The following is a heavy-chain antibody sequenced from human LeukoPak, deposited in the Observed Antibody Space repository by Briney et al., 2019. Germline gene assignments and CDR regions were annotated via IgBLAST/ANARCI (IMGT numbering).Heavy chain of an antibody. CDR1: GYDFSTYY. V-gene: IGHV5-51*01. J-gene: IGHJ3*02. D-gene: IGHD4-17*01. CDR3: ARLMLFEYGDYGDAFDI. Sequence: GESLKISCKGSGYDFSTYYIGWVRQLPGKGLEWMGFIYPGDSDTTYSPSFEDEVTMSVDKSFSSAYLQWRSLKASDTAMYYCARLMLFEYGDYGDAFDIWGQGTMVIVSS. CDR2: IYPGDSDT.